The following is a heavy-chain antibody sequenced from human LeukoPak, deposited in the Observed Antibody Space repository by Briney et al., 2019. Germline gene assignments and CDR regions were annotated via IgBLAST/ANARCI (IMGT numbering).Heavy chain of an antibody. CDR2: IYPGDSDT. Sequence: GESLQISCQGSGSSFTSYWIGGVRQVTGKGLEWMGIIYPGDSDTRYSPSFQGQVTISADKSISTAYLQWSSLKASDSAMYYCARQGSSTGRFDYWGQGTLVTVSS. D-gene: IGHD2-2*01. V-gene: IGHV5-51*01. CDR1: GSSFTSYW. CDR3: ARQGSSTGRFDY. J-gene: IGHJ4*02.